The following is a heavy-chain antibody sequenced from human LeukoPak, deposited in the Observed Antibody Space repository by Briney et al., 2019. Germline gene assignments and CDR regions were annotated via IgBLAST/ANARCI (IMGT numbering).Heavy chain of an antibody. CDR3: ARDGGSRYYWDSG. CDR2: ISSSSSYI. V-gene: IGHV3-21*01. CDR1: GFTFSSYS. Sequence: PGGSLRLSCAASGFTFSSYSMNWVRQAPGKGLEWVSSISSSSSYIYYADSVKGRFTISRDNAKNSLYLQMNSLRAEDTAVYYCARDGGSRYYWDSGWGQGTLVTVSS. D-gene: IGHD3-10*01. J-gene: IGHJ4*02.